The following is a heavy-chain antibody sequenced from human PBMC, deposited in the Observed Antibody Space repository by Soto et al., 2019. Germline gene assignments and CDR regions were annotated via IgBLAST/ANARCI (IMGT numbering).Heavy chain of an antibody. J-gene: IGHJ4*02. CDR1: GFTFSSYA. V-gene: IGHV3-30-3*01. Sequence: QVQLVESGGGVVQPGRSLRLSCAASGFTFSSYAMHWVRQAPGKGLEWVAVISYDGSNKYYADSVKGRFTISRDNSKNTLYLQRHSLRAEDTAVYYCARAGGFDYWGQGTLVTVSS. D-gene: IGHD3-16*01. CDR2: ISYDGSNK. CDR3: ARAGGFDY.